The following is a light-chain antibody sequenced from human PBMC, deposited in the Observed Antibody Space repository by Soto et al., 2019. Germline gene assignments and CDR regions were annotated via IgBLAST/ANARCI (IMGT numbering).Light chain of an antibody. J-gene: IGKJ1*01. CDR2: GTS. V-gene: IGKV3-15*01. Sequence: EIVLTQSPGTLSLSQVEIATLSCMTSQSVSSSYLAWYQQKPGQAPRLLIYGTSTRATGIPARFSGSGSGTEFTLTISSLQSEDFAVYYCQQYDNWPTFGQGTKVDI. CDR1: QSVSSSY. CDR3: QQYDNWPT.